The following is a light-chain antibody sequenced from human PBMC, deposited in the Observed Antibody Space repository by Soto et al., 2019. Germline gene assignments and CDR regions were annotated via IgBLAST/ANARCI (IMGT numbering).Light chain of an antibody. CDR3: QQTSSMPLT. CDR2: AAS. J-gene: IGKJ3*01. CDR1: QSISSY. V-gene: IGKV1-39*01. Sequence: DLPMTQSPSSLSASVGDRVTITCRANQSISSYLNWYQQKPKKAPKLLIYAASSLQSGVPSRFSGSGSGTGFTLTISSLQPEDFATYYCQQTSSMPLTFGPGTKVDIK.